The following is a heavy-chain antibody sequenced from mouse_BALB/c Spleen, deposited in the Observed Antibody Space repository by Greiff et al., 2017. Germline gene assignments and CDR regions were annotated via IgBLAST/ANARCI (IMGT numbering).Heavy chain of an antibody. J-gene: IGHJ3*01. V-gene: IGHV1-80*01. CDR2: IYPGDGDT. CDR3: ARERGDLRCAY. CDR1: GYAFSSYW. Sequence: VQLQQSGAELVRPGSSVKISCKASGYAFSSYWMNWVKQRPGQGLEWIGQIYPGDGDTNYNGKFKGKATLTADKSSSTAYMQLSSLTSEDSAVYFCARERGDLRCAYWGQGTLVTVSA.